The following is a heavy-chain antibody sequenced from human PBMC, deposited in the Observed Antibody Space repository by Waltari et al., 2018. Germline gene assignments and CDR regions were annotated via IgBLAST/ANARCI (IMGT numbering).Heavy chain of an antibody. CDR1: GGSISSSSYY. D-gene: IGHD6-13*01. V-gene: IGHV4-39*01. J-gene: IGHJ1*01. Sequence: QLQLQESGPGLVKPSETLSLTCTVSGGSISSSSYYWGWIRQPPGKGLEWIGSIYYSGSTYYNPSLKSRVTISVDTSKNQFSLKLSSVTAADTAVYYCARGPRIAAAGFFQHWGQGTLVTVSS. CDR2: IYYSGST. CDR3: ARGPRIAAAGFFQH.